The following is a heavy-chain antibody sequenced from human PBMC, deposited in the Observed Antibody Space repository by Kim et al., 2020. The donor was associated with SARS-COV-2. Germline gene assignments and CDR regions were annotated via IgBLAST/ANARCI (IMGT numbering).Heavy chain of an antibody. Sequence: SETLSLTCTVSGGSISSYYWSWIRQPPGKGLEWIGYIYYSGSTNYNPSLRSRVTISVDTSKNQFSLKLSSVTTADTAVYYCASQADEDRSDYIWGSYRSNYYYYMDVWGKGTTVTVSS. D-gene: IGHD3-16*02. CDR1: GGSISSYY. CDR3: ASQADEDRSDYIWGSYRSNYYYYMDV. V-gene: IGHV4-59*01. CDR2: IYYSGST. J-gene: IGHJ6*03.